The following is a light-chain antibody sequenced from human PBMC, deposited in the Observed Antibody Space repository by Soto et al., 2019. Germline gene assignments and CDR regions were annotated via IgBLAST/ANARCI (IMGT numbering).Light chain of an antibody. Sequence: EIVLTQSPATLSLSPGERATLSCRASHSVGSYLAWYQQKPGQAPRLLMYDASSRATGIPDRFSGSGSGTDFTLTISRLEPEDFAVYYCQQYGSPKWTFGQGTKVDIK. V-gene: IGKV3-20*01. CDR1: HSVGSY. J-gene: IGKJ1*01. CDR2: DAS. CDR3: QQYGSPKWT.